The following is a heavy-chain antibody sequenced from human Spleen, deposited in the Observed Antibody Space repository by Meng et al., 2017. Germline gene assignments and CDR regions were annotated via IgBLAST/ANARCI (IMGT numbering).Heavy chain of an antibody. D-gene: IGHD1-26*01. V-gene: IGHV4-34*01. CDR3: ARQEVGATFYYYAMDV. Sequence: SETLSLTCAVYGGSFSGYYWHWIRQPPGKGLEWIGEINQSGSTNYIASIKSRVTISVDRSKNQFSLKLSSVTAADAAVYYCARQEVGATFYYYAMDVWGQGTTVTVSS. CDR1: GGSFSGYY. CDR2: INQSGST. J-gene: IGHJ6*02.